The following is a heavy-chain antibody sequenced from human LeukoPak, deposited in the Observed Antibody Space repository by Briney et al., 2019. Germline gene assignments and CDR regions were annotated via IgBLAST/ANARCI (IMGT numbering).Heavy chain of an antibody. Sequence: PSETLSLTCAVYGGSFSGYYWSWIRQPPGKGLEWIGEINHSGSTNYNPSLKSRVTISVDTSKNQFSLKLSSVTAADTAVYYCASTQLREVMNYTLFDYWGQGTLVTVSS. J-gene: IGHJ4*02. V-gene: IGHV4-34*01. CDR2: INHSGST. CDR3: ASTQLREVMNYTLFDY. CDR1: GGSFSGYY. D-gene: IGHD3-3*01.